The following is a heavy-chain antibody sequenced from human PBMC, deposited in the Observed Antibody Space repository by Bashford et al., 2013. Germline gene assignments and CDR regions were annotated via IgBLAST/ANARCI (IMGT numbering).Heavy chain of an antibody. D-gene: IGHD6-19*01. Sequence: SETLSLTCTVSGGSINSYYWSWIRQPPGKGLEWIGYIYYSGSTNYNPSLKSRVTISVDMSKSEFALKVTSVTAADSAVYYCARRRHSRGWYGMKDAFDSWGQGLRVTVSS. J-gene: IGHJ3*02. CDR3: ARRRHSRGWYGMKDAFDS. V-gene: IGHV4-59*08. CDR2: IYYSGST. CDR1: GGSINSYY.